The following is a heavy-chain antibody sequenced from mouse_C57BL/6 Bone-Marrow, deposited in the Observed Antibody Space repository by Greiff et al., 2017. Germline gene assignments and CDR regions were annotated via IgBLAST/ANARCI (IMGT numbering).Heavy chain of an antibody. CDR2: IRSKSNNYAE. CDR3: VRGGGTTRFFFDY. Sequence: EVQRVESGGGLVQPKGSLKLSCAASGFSFNTYAMNWVRQAPGKGLEWVARIRSKSNNYAEYYADSVKDRFTISSDDSESMLYLQMNNLKTDDTAVYYYVRGGGTTRFFFDYWGQGTTLTVSS. D-gene: IGHD1-1*01. CDR1: GFSFNTYA. V-gene: IGHV10-1*01. J-gene: IGHJ2*01.